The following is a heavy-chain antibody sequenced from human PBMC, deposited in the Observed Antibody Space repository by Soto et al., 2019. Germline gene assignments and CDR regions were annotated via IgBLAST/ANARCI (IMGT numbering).Heavy chain of an antibody. Sequence: GKSLKISCKGSGYSFTSYWIGWVRQMPGKGLEWMGIIYPGDSDTRYSPSFQGQVTISADKSISTAYLQWSSLKASDTAMYYCARHINYYYYGMDVWGQGTTVTVSS. CDR3: ARHINYYYYGMDV. D-gene: IGHD1-20*01. J-gene: IGHJ6*02. V-gene: IGHV5-51*01. CDR2: IYPGDSDT. CDR1: GYSFTSYW.